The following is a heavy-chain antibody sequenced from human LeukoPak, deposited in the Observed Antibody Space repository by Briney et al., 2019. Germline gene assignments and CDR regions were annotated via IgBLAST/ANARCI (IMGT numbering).Heavy chain of an antibody. CDR2: ISGSGGST. CDR3: AKVSYYDFWSGPDY. CDR1: GFTFSSYA. Sequence: GGSLRLSCAASGFTFSSYAMSWVRQAPGKGLEWVSAISGSGGSTYYADSVKGRFTISRDNSKNTLYLQMNSLRAEDTAVYYCAKVSYYDFWSGPDYWGQGTLVTVSS. V-gene: IGHV3-23*01. D-gene: IGHD3-3*01. J-gene: IGHJ4*02.